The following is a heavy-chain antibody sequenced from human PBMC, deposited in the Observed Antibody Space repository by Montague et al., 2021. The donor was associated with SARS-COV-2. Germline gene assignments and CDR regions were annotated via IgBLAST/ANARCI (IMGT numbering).Heavy chain of an antibody. Sequence: CAISGDSVASKGAGWRWERQSPSRGLEWQGRTYYRSKWYNEYAVSVNSRITINPDTSKNQFSLQVNSVTPEDTAVYYCARGADRYYFYGMDVWGQGTTVTVSS. CDR2: TYYRSKWYN. V-gene: IGHV6-1*01. CDR1: GDSVASKGAG. CDR3: ARGADRYYFYGMDV. D-gene: IGHD6-19*01. J-gene: IGHJ6*02.